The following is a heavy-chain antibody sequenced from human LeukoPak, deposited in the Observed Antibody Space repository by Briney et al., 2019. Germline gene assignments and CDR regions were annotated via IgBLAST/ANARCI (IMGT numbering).Heavy chain of an antibody. Sequence: GGSLRLSCAASGFTFSAYGMHWVRQAPGKGLEWVSSISSSSSDIYYADSVKSRFTIPRDNAKHSLYLQLNRLRAEDTAVYYCARGVRGYSYDTLARYYYYYYMDVWGKGTTVTVSS. V-gene: IGHV3-21*01. CDR2: ISSSSSDI. D-gene: IGHD5-18*01. CDR1: GFTFSAYG. CDR3: ARGVRGYSYDTLARYYYYYYMDV. J-gene: IGHJ6*03.